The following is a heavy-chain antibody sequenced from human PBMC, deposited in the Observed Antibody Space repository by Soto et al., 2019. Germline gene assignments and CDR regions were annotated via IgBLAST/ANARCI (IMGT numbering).Heavy chain of an antibody. D-gene: IGHD3-16*02. CDR3: AREGRMITFGGVIVSDRTSNWFDP. J-gene: IGHJ5*02. CDR1: GGSFSGYY. V-gene: IGHV4-34*01. Sequence: SETLSLTCAVYGGSFSGYYWSWIRQPPGKGLEWIGEINHSGSTNYNPSLKSRVTISVDTSKNQFSLKLSSVTAADTAVYYCAREGRMITFGGVIVSDRTSNWFDPWGQGTLVTVSS. CDR2: INHSGST.